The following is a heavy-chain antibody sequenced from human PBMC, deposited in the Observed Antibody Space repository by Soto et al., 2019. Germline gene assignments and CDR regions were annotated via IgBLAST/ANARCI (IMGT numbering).Heavy chain of an antibody. CDR3: AKEAITKVRYPPVYFDL. J-gene: IGHJ2*01. Sequence: QVQLVESGGGVVQPGRSLRLSCAASGFTFSSYGMHWVRQAPGKGLEWVAVISYDGSNKYYADSVKGRFTISRDNSKNSRYLQMNSLRAEDTAVYYCAKEAITKVRYPPVYFDLWGRGTLVTVSS. CDR2: ISYDGSNK. V-gene: IGHV3-30*18. D-gene: IGHD3-10*01. CDR1: GFTFSSYG.